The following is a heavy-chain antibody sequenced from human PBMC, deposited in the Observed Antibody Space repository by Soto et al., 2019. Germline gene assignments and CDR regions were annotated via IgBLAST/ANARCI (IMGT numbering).Heavy chain of an antibody. D-gene: IGHD5-18*01. Sequence: SETLSLTCTVSGGSISSGGYYWSWIRQHPGKGLEWIGYIYYSGSTYYNPSLKSRVTISVDTSKNQFSLKLSSVTAADTAVYYCARTTADTAMVFDYWGQGTLVTVSS. J-gene: IGHJ4*02. CDR1: GGSISSGGYY. V-gene: IGHV4-31*03. CDR2: IYYSGST. CDR3: ARTTADTAMVFDY.